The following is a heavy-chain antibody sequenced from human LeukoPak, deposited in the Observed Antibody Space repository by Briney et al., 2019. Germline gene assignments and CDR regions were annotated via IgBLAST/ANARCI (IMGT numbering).Heavy chain of an antibody. Sequence: GGSLRLSCAASGFTFSSYAMSWVRQAPGKGLEWVSAISNSGDNTYYADSVKGRFTISRDNSKNTLYLQMNSLRAEDTALYYCAKDYYDSSGYLSYGMDVWGQGTTVTVSS. D-gene: IGHD3-22*01. CDR1: GFTFSSYA. V-gene: IGHV3-23*01. CDR2: ISNSGDNT. J-gene: IGHJ6*02. CDR3: AKDYYDSSGYLSYGMDV.